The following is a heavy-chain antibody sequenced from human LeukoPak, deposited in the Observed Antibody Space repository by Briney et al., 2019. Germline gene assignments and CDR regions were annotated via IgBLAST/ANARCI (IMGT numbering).Heavy chain of an antibody. V-gene: IGHV4-31*03. CDR1: GVSISSVPYY. D-gene: IGHD5-24*01. CDR2: IYYSGST. Sequence: SETLSLNCSVSGVSISSVPYYWTWIRQHPGKGLEWIGYIYYSGSTYYNPSLESRVTISVDMSKNQFSLKLSSVTAADTAVYYCARDKGDYFYYGLDVWGKGTTVTVSS. J-gene: IGHJ6*04. CDR3: ARDKGDYFYYGLDV.